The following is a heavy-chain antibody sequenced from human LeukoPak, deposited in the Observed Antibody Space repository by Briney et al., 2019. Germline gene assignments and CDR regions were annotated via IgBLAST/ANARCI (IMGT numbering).Heavy chain of an antibody. D-gene: IGHD6-19*01. CDR3: TRLAVAYFDS. V-gene: IGHV3-66*04. Sequence: GGSLRLSCAASGFIVSSNYMGWVRQGPGKGLEWVSVIYSSGSTYYPDSVKGRFTISRDESKNTLYLQMNSLRAEDTAVYYCTRLAVAYFDSWGQGTLVTVSS. J-gene: IGHJ4*02. CDR2: IYSSGST. CDR1: GFIVSSNY.